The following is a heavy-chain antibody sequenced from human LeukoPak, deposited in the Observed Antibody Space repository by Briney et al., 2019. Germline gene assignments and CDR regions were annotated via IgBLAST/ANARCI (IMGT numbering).Heavy chain of an antibody. CDR2: IDYGGST. V-gene: IGHV4-30-4*01. J-gene: IGHJ4*02. D-gene: IGHD6-19*01. CDR3: ARVPSRYSSGWTFDY. CDR1: SFSISSGHYY. Sequence: SETLSLTCTVSSFSISSGHYYWSWIRQPPGKGLEWIGYIDYGGSTYYNPSLQSRVTISIDGSKNQFSLKLSSVTAADTAVYYCARVPSRYSSGWTFDYWGQGTPVTVSS.